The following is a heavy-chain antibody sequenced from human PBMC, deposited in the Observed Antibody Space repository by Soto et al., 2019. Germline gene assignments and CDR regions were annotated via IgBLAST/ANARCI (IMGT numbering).Heavy chain of an antibody. Sequence: PSETLSLTCTVSGGSISSYYWSWIRQPPGKGLEWIGYIYYSGSTNYNPSLKSRVTISVDKSKNQFSLKLSSVTAADTAVYYCARLQYDILTGPWAFDIWGQGTMVTVSS. D-gene: IGHD3-9*01. J-gene: IGHJ3*02. CDR2: IYYSGST. CDR3: ARLQYDILTGPWAFDI. V-gene: IGHV4-59*12. CDR1: GGSISSYY.